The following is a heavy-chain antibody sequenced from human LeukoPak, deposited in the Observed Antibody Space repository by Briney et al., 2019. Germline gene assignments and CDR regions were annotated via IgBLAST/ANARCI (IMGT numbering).Heavy chain of an antibody. CDR3: ARSFGSGTYFDY. D-gene: IGHD3-10*01. J-gene: IGHJ4*02. CDR2: IYYSGSA. V-gene: IGHV4-59*01. Sequence: SETLSLTCTVSGGSISTYYWSWIRQPPGKGLEWIGYIYYSGSANYNPSLKSRVTISIDTSKNQFSLKLSSVTAADTAVYYCARSFGSGTYFDYWGQGTLVTVSS. CDR1: GGSISTYY.